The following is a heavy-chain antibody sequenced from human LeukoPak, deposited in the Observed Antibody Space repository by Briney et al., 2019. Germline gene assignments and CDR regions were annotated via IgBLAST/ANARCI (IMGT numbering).Heavy chain of an antibody. V-gene: IGHV4-59*01. CDR2: IYYSGSS. CDR3: ARDWGDGFDY. D-gene: IGHD3-16*01. J-gene: IGHJ4*02. CDR1: GVSMSNYY. Sequence: SETLSLTCTVSGVSMSNYYWSWIRQPPGKGLERVGYIYYSGSSNYNPSLKSRVTISGDTSKNQFSLRLSSVTAADTAVYYCARDWGDGFDYWGQGTLVTVSS.